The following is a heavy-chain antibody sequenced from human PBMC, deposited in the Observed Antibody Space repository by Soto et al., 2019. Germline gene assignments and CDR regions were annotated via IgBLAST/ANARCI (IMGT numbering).Heavy chain of an antibody. CDR2: IKQDGSEK. CDR3: AREGEQWLIFDGMDV. CDR1: GFTFSSYW. V-gene: IGHV3-7*05. Sequence: GGSLRLSCAASGFTFSSYWMSWVRQAPGKGLEWVANIKQDGSEKYYVDSVKGRFTISRDNAKNSLYLQMNSLRAEDTAVYYCAREGEQWLIFDGMDVWGQGTTVTVSS. D-gene: IGHD6-19*01. J-gene: IGHJ6*02.